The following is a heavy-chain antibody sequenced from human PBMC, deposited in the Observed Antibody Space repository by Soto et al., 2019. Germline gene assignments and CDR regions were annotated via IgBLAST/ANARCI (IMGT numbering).Heavy chain of an antibody. Sequence: PGKGLEWVSAISGSGGSTYYADSVKGRFTISRDNSKNTLYLQMNSLRAEDTAVYYCAKDKRSITIFGVVNYGMDVWGQGTTVTVSS. V-gene: IGHV3-23*01. J-gene: IGHJ6*02. D-gene: IGHD3-3*01. CDR2: ISGSGGST. CDR3: AKDKRSITIFGVVNYGMDV.